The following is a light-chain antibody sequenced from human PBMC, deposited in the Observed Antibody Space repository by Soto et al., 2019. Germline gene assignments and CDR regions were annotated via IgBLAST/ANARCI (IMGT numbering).Light chain of an antibody. CDR3: CSYTGNSLF. CDR2: DVN. J-gene: IGLJ2*01. CDR1: SRDVGGSNY. V-gene: IGLV2-14*03. Sequence: QSALIQPASVSGSPGQSITISCTGTSRDVGGSNYVSWYQHHPHRAPKLLIYDVNKRPSGVPDRFSGSKSGSTASLTISGLQAEDEADYYCCSYTGNSLFFGGGTKLTVL.